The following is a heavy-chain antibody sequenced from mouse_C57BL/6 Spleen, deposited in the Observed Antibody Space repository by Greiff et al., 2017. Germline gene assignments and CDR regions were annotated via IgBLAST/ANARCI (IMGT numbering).Heavy chain of an antibody. V-gene: IGHV1-64*01. J-gene: IGHJ2*01. CDR2: IHPNSGST. D-gene: IGHD1-1*01. CDR3: ARGGPRSSYEFDY. CDR1: GYTFTSYW. Sequence: QVQLQQSGAELVKPGASVKLSCKASGYTFTSYWMHWVKQRPGQGLEWIGMIHPNSGSTNYNEKFKSKATLTVDKSSSTAYMQLSSLTSEDSAVYYCARGGPRSSYEFDYWGQGTTLTVSS.